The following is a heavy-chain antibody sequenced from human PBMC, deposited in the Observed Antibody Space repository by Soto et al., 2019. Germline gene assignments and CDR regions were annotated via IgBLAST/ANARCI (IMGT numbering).Heavy chain of an antibody. J-gene: IGHJ4*02. D-gene: IGHD4-17*01. CDR1: GGTFSSYT. CDR2: IIPILGIA. V-gene: IGHV1-69*08. CDR3: ARDLGGTVTDDY. Sequence: QVQLVQSGAEVQKPGSSVKVSCKASGGTFSSYTISWVRQAPGQGLEWMGRIIPILGIANYAQKFQGRVTITADKSTSTAYMELSSLRSEDTAVYYCARDLGGTVTDDYWGQGTLVTVSS.